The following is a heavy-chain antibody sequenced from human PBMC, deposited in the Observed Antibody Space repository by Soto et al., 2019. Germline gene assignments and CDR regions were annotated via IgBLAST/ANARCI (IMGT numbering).Heavy chain of an antibody. CDR3: ARGNYNWNEGPEYYGMDV. D-gene: IGHD1-20*01. J-gene: IGHJ6*02. V-gene: IGHV4-30-4*01. CDR1: GGSISSGDYY. CDR2: IYYSGST. Sequence: SETLSLTCTVSGGSISSGDYYWIWIRHPPGKGLEWIGYIYYSGSTYYNPSLKSRVTISVDTSKNQFSLKLSSVTAADTAVYYCARGNYNWNEGPEYYGMDVWGQGTTVTVSS.